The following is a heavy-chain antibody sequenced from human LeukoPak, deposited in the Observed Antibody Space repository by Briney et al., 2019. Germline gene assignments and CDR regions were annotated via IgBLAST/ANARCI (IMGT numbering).Heavy chain of an antibody. V-gene: IGHV1-24*01. Sequence: ASVEVSCKVSGYTLTELSMHWVRQAPGKGLEWMGGFDPEDGETIYAQKFQGRVTMTEDTSTDTAYMELSSLRSEDTAVYYCATAPPQMTTVTPVLYWGQGTLVTVSS. D-gene: IGHD4-17*01. CDR2: FDPEDGET. J-gene: IGHJ4*02. CDR1: GYTLTELS. CDR3: ATAPPQMTTVTPVLY.